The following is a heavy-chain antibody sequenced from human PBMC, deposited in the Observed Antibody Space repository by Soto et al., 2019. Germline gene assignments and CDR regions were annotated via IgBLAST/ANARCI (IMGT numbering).Heavy chain of an antibody. CDR3: ATANWSHHYFDP. CDR1: GGSFSGYY. CDR2: INHSGSP. Sequence: SETLSLTCAVYGGSFSGYYWSWLRQPPGKGLEWIGEINHSGSPNYNPSLKSRVTISVDTSKNQFSLKMTSVPAAGTAVYYCATANWSHHYFDPWGQGTLVTVSS. V-gene: IGHV4-34*01. J-gene: IGHJ5*02. D-gene: IGHD1-1*01.